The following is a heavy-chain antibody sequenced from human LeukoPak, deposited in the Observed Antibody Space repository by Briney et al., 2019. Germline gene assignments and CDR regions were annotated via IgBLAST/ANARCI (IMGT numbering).Heavy chain of an antibody. CDR3: ARDQRLGAFGI. V-gene: IGHV3-21*01. J-gene: IGHJ3*02. D-gene: IGHD3-16*01. Sequence: GGSLRLSCAASGFTFSSYSMNWVRQAPGKGLEWVSSISSSSSYIYYADSVKGRFTISRDNAKNSLYLQMNSLRAEDTAVYYCARDQRLGAFGIWGQGTMVTVSS. CDR2: ISSSSSYI. CDR1: GFTFSSYS.